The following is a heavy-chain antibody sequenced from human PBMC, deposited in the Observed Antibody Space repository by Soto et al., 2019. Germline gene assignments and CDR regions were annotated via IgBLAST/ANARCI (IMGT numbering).Heavy chain of an antibody. Sequence: QITLKESGPTLVKPTQTLTLTCTFSGFSLSSSGVGVGWIRQPAGKALEWLALIYWDNYKQYSPSLKNRFTITKDTSKNHVVLTMTKMEPVDTGTYYCARVMGSGTVGVFDYWGQGTLVTVSS. J-gene: IGHJ4*02. CDR3: ARVMGSGTVGVFDY. CDR1: GFSLSSSGVG. CDR2: IYWDNYK. V-gene: IGHV2-5*02. D-gene: IGHD6-13*01.